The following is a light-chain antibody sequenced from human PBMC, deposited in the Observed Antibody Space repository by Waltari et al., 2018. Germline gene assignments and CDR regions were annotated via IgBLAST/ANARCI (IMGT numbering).Light chain of an antibody. CDR3: QTGGHGTWV. CDR2: VNSDGSH. V-gene: IGLV4-69*01. J-gene: IGLJ3*02. CDR1: SGHTSKI. Sequence: QLVLTQSPSASASLGASVKLTCTLSSGHTSKIVAWLQQPPGKGPRYLVKVNSDGSHSKGDEIPDRFSGSSSGAERYLTISSLQSEDEADYYCQTGGHGTWVFGGGTKLTVL.